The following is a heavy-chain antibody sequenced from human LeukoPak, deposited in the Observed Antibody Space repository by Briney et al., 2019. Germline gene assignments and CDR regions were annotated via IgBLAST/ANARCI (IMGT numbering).Heavy chain of an antibody. V-gene: IGHV4-34*01. Sequence: SETLSLTCAVYGGSFSGYYWSLIRQPPGKGLEWIGEINHSGSTNYNPSLKSRVTISVDTSKNQFSLKLSSVTAADTAVYYCARLWGYGSGSHPGPWGQGTLVTVSS. CDR1: GGSFSGYY. D-gene: IGHD3-10*01. CDR3: ARLWGYGSGSHPGP. J-gene: IGHJ5*02. CDR2: INHSGST.